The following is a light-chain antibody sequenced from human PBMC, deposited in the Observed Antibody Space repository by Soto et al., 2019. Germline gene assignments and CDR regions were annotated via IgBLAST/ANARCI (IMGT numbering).Light chain of an antibody. V-gene: IGKV3-20*01. J-gene: IGKJ5*01. CDR3: QQYGDSPT. CDR1: QSVIINY. CDR2: GAS. Sequence: EIVLTQSPGTLSLSPGERATLSCRASQSVIINYLAWYQQKPGQAPRLLIYGASSRAAGIPDRFSGSGSGTDFTLTISRLEPGDFAVYYCQQYGDSPTFGQGTRLDIK.